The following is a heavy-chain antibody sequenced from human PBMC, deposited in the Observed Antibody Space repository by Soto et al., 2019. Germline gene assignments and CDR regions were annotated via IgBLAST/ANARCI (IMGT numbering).Heavy chain of an antibody. V-gene: IGHV1-46*01. CDR2: VNPSGGHT. Sequence: QVQLMQSGAEVKKPGASVKVSCKASGDTFSDYYIHWVRQAPGQGLEWMGTVNPSGGHTTYSQHVLGRVTKTRDTSASTLRMELTSLTSEDTAVYYCARGGHVVVVTAALDYWGQGTLVTVSS. CDR1: GDTFSDYY. J-gene: IGHJ4*02. D-gene: IGHD2-21*02. CDR3: ARGGHVVVVTAALDY.